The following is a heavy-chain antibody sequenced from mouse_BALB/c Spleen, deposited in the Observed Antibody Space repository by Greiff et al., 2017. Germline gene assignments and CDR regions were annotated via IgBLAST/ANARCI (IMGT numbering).Heavy chain of an antibody. CDR2: INPSTGYT. D-gene: IGHD1-2*01. Sequence: QVQLQQSGAELAKPGASVKMSCKASGYTFTSYWMHWVKQRPGQGLEWIGYINPSTGYTEYNQKFKDKATLTTDKSSSTAYMQLSSLTSEDSAVYYCARISPLRRLPSFDYGGQGTTLTVSS. J-gene: IGHJ2*01. CDR1: GYTFTSYW. CDR3: ARISPLRRLPSFDY. V-gene: IGHV1-7*01.